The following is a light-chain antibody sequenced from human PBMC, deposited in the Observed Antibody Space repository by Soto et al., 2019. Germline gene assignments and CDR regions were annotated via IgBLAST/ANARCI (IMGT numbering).Light chain of an antibody. CDR3: ETWDFNTRV. V-gene: IGLV4-60*02. CDR2: LEGSGSY. Sequence: QAVVTQSSSASASLGSSVKLTCTLSSGHSSYIIAWHQQQPGKAPRYLMKLEGSGSYHKGSGVPDHFSGSSTGADRYLTISNLQFEDEADYYCETWDFNTRVFGGGTKLTVL. J-gene: IGLJ2*01. CDR1: SGHSSYI.